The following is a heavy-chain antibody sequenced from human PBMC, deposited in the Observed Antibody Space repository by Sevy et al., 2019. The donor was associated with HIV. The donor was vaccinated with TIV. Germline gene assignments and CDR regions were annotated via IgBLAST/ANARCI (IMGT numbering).Heavy chain of an antibody. J-gene: IGHJ6*02. CDR2: ISGSGYST. D-gene: IGHD3-3*01. CDR1: GFTFSSYA. V-gene: IGHV3-23*01. CDR3: ARGMILEGSWYGMDV. Sequence: GGSLRLSCAASGFTFSSYAMTWVRQAPGKGLEWVSGISGSGYSTYYADSVKGRFTISRDNSKNTLYLQMNSLRAEDTAVYYCARGMILEGSWYGMDVWGQGTTVTVSS.